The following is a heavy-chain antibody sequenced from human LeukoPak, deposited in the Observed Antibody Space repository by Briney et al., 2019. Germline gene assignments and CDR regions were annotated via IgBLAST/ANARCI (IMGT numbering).Heavy chain of an antibody. D-gene: IGHD1-26*01. CDR2: ISSSSSTI. V-gene: IGHV3-48*01. CDR3: ARVLGATLRYFDY. CDR1: GFTFSSYS. J-gene: IGHJ4*02. Sequence: GGSLRLSCAASGFTFSSYSMNWVRQAPGKGREWVSYISSSSSTIYYADSVKGRFTISRDNAKNSLYLQMNSLRAEDTAVYYCARVLGATLRYFDYWGQGTLVTVSS.